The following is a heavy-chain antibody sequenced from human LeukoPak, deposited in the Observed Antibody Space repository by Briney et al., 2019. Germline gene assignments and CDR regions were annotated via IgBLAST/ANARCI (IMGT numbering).Heavy chain of an antibody. CDR1: GFTFSSFV. Sequence: GGPLRLSCAASGFTFSSFVMHWVRQAPGKGLEWVAVISYDGSNKYYADSVKGRFTISRDNSKNTLFPQMNSLRAEDTAVYYCARDPFPNDFWSGYPDYWGQGTLVTVSS. D-gene: IGHD3-3*01. CDR3: ARDPFPNDFWSGYPDY. J-gene: IGHJ4*02. V-gene: IGHV3-30-3*01. CDR2: ISYDGSNK.